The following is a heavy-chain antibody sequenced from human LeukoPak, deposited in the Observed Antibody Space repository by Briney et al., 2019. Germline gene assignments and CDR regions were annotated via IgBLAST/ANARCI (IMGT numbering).Heavy chain of an antibody. D-gene: IGHD1-1*01. CDR1: GGSISSGGYY. V-gene: IGHV4-31*03. Sequence: SQTLSLTCTVSGGSISSGGYYWSWIRQHPGKGLEWIGYIYYSGSTYYNPSLKSRVTISVDTSKNQFSLKLSSVTAADTAVYYCARDGTTDNYYYGMDVWGQGTTVTVSS. CDR3: ARDGTTDNYYYGMDV. J-gene: IGHJ6*02. CDR2: IYYSGST.